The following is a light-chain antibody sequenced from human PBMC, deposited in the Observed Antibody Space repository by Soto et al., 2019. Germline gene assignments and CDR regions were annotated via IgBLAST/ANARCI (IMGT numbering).Light chain of an antibody. CDR3: QQTYSGPFA. CDR1: QRLFSF. V-gene: IGKV1-39*01. J-gene: IGKJ3*01. Sequence: DIQMTQSPSSLSASVGDSVTLTCRASQRLFSFLNWYQQAPGRPPKLLISTAYKLQSGVPSRFSGSESGTEFTLTISSLQPEDFAIYFCQQTYSGPFAFGPVTKVDVK. CDR2: TAY.